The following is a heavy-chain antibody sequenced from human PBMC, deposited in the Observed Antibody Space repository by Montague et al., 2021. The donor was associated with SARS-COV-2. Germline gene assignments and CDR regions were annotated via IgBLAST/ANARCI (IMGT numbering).Heavy chain of an antibody. CDR2: IYYSGST. V-gene: IGHV4-31*03. CDR1: GGSISSGGYY. J-gene: IGHJ6*02. CDR3: AGAGTSKTIFGVVTHGVEVDV. Sequence: TLSLTCTVSGGSISSGGYYWSWIRQHPGKGLEWIGYIYYSGSTYYNPSLKSRVTISVDTSKNQFSLKLSSVTAADTAVYYCAGAGTSKTIFGVVTHGVEVDVWGQGTTVTVSS. D-gene: IGHD3-3*01.